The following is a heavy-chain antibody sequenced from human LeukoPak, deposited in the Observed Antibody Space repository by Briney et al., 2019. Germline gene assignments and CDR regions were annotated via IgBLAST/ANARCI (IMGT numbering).Heavy chain of an antibody. CDR1: GFTFSSYA. Sequence: GRSLRLSCAASGFTFSSYAMHWDRQAPGKGLEWVAVISYDGSNKYYADSVKGRFTISRDNSKNTLYLQMNSLRAEDTAVYYCARAMAVAGTAFDYWGQGTLVTVSS. CDR2: ISYDGSNK. V-gene: IGHV3-30-3*01. J-gene: IGHJ4*02. CDR3: ARAMAVAGTAFDY. D-gene: IGHD6-19*01.